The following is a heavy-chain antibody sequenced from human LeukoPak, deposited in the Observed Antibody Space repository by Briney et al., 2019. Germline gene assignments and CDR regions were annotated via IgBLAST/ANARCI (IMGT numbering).Heavy chain of an antibody. CDR3: ARDPRLAVAGTKVFDY. D-gene: IGHD6-19*01. J-gene: IGHJ4*02. CDR1: GFSFSYYG. V-gene: IGHV3-30*03. CDR2: ISYDGTNK. Sequence: GGSLRLSCSASGFSFSYYGFHWVRQAPGKGLEWVALISYDGTNKYYADSVKGRFTISRDNSKNTLYLQMNSLRAEDTAVYYCARDPRLAVAGTKVFDYWGQGTLVTVSS.